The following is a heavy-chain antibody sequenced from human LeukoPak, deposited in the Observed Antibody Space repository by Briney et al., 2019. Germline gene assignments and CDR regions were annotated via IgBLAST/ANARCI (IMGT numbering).Heavy chain of an antibody. J-gene: IGHJ4*02. D-gene: IGHD3-22*01. V-gene: IGHV3-21*01. CDR3: ARDYYYDSSGDPDY. CDR1: GFTFSTYS. Sequence: GGSLRLSCAASGFTFSTYSMNWVRQAPGKGLEWVSSISSSSTYIYYADSVKGRFTISRDNAKSSLYLQMNSLRAEDTTVYYCARDYYYDSSGDPDYWGQGTLVTVSS. CDR2: ISSSSTYI.